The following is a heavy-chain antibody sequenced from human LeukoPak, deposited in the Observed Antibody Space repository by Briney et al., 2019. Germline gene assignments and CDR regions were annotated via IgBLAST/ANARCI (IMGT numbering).Heavy chain of an antibody. CDR2: ISSSSSYI. J-gene: IGHJ4*02. V-gene: IGHV3-21*01. Sequence: PGGSLRLSCAASGFTFSSYSMNWVRQAPGKGLEWVSSISSSSSYIYYADSVKGRFTISRDSAKNSLYLQMNSLRAEGTAVYYCARAGMQNFDYWGQGTLVTVSS. CDR1: GFTFSSYS. CDR3: ARAGMQNFDY. D-gene: IGHD2-2*01.